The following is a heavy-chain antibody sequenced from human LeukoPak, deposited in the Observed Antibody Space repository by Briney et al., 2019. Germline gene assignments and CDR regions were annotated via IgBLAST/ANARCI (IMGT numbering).Heavy chain of an antibody. CDR3: AKDKVTIFGVVIPFDY. CDR2: IRYDGSNK. CDR1: GFTFSSYG. D-gene: IGHD3-3*01. V-gene: IGHV3-30*02. J-gene: IGHJ4*02. Sequence: GGSLRLSCAASGFTFSSYGMHWVRQAPGKGLEWVAFIRYDGSNKYYADSVKGRFTISRDNSKNTLYLQMNSLGAEDTAVYYCAKDKVTIFGVVIPFDYWGQGTLVTVSS.